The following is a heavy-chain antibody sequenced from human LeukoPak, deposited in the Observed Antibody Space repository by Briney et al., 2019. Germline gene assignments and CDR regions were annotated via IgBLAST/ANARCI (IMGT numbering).Heavy chain of an antibody. CDR1: GFTFSSYA. CDR3: AKLGFDSSGSHTLFDY. CDR2: ISYDGRNN. V-gene: IGHV3-30*18. D-gene: IGHD3-22*01. Sequence: GGSLRLSCAASGFTFSSYAMHWVRQGPGKELEWVAIISYDGRNNHYADSVKGRFTISRDNSKNTLYLQMNSLRAEDTAVYYCAKLGFDSSGSHTLFDYWGQGTQVTVSS. J-gene: IGHJ4*02.